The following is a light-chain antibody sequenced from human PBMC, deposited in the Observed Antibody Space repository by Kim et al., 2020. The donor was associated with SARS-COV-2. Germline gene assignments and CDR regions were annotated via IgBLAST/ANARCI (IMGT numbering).Light chain of an antibody. Sequence: SPGERATLACRASQRVSSYLAWYQQKPGQAPRLLIYDASNRATGIPARFSGSGSGTDFTLTISSLEPEDFAVYYCQQRSNWPIFTFGPGTKVDIK. CDR1: QRVSSY. CDR3: QQRSNWPIFT. V-gene: IGKV3-11*01. J-gene: IGKJ3*01. CDR2: DAS.